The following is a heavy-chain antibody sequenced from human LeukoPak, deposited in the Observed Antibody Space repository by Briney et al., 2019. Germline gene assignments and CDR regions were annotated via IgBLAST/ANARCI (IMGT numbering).Heavy chain of an antibody. D-gene: IGHD2-15*01. CDR2: IYYSGST. J-gene: IGHJ5*02. CDR1: GGSISSSSYY. V-gene: IGHV4-39*01. CDR3: ARGRGGGGSSNNWLDP. Sequence: SETLSLTCTVSGGSISSSSYYWGWIRQPPGKGLEWIGSIYYSGSTYYNPSLKSRVTISVDTSKNQFPLKLSSVTAADTAVYYCARGRGGGGSSNNWLDPWGQGSLVIVSS.